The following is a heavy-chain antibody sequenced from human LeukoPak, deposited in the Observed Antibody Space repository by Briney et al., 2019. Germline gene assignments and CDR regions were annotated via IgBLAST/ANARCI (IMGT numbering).Heavy chain of an antibody. V-gene: IGHV4-34*01. J-gene: IGHJ4*02. D-gene: IGHD1-26*01. Sequence: SETLSLTCAVYGGSFSGYYWSWIRQPPGKGLEWIGEINHSGSTNYNPSLKSRVTISVDTSKNQFSLKLSSVTAADTAVYYCARDSGSYSHFYYFDYWGQGTLVTVSS. CDR1: GGSFSGYY. CDR2: INHSGST. CDR3: ARDSGSYSHFYYFDY.